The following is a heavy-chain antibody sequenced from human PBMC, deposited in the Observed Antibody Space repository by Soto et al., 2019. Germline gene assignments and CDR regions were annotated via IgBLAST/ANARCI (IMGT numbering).Heavy chain of an antibody. D-gene: IGHD1-26*01. CDR3: ATAGDDCSTTPRYVIDY. CDR2: INAGNGYT. V-gene: IGHV1-3*01. J-gene: IGHJ4*02. CDR1: GYNFTNYA. Sequence: XPEQASCKDSGYNFTNYARHWVRQAPGQRLEWMGWINAGNGYTKYSQKFQGRVTVTRDTSASTSYMELSSLRYEATAVYYCATAGDDCSTTPRYVIDYWGQGNLVTVSS.